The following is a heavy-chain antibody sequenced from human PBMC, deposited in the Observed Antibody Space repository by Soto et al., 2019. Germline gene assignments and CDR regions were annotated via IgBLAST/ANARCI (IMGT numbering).Heavy chain of an antibody. J-gene: IGHJ4*02. D-gene: IGHD6-6*01. CDR3: AIQLARFGFDY. Sequence: PGGSLRLSCAASGFTFSSYGMHWVRQAPGKGLEWVAVISYDGSNKYYADSVKGRFTISRDNSKNTLYLQMNSLRAEDTAVYYCAIQLARFGFDYWGQGTLVTVSS. CDR2: ISYDGSNK. CDR1: GFTFSSYG. V-gene: IGHV3-30*03.